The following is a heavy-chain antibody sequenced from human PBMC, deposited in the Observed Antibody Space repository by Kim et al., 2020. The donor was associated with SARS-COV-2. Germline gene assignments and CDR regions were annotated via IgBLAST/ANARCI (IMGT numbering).Heavy chain of an antibody. Sequence: ASVKVSCKASGYTFTGYYMHWVRQAPGQGLEWMGWINPNSGGTNYAQKFQGRVTMTRDTSISTAYMELSRLRSDDTAVYYCAREYGSASDGWFDPWGQGTLVTVSS. CDR2: INPNSGGT. J-gene: IGHJ5*02. D-gene: IGHD3-10*01. V-gene: IGHV1-2*02. CDR3: AREYGSASDGWFDP. CDR1: GYTFTGYY.